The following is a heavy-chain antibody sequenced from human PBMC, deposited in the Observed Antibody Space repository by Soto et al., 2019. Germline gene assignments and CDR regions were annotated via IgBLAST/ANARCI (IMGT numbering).Heavy chain of an antibody. CDR3: AKDRPFMVRGVTVDY. V-gene: IGHV3-23*01. D-gene: IGHD3-10*01. Sequence: GGSLRLSCAASGFTFSNYAMAWVRQGPGEGLEWVSDISGSGGTTFYADSVKGRFTISRDNAKNTLWLQMNSLRADDTAVYYCAKDRPFMVRGVTVDYWGQGILVTVSS. J-gene: IGHJ4*02. CDR2: ISGSGGTT. CDR1: GFTFSNYA.